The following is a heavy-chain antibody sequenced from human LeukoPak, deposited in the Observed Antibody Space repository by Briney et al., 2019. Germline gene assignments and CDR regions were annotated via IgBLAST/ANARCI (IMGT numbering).Heavy chain of an antibody. D-gene: IGHD1-7*01. CDR3: ARYNWNYNKGPAGYYFDY. V-gene: IGHV1-69*13. J-gene: IGHJ4*02. Sequence: SVKVSCKASGGTFSSYAISWVRQALGQGLEWMGGIIPIFGTANYAQKFQGRVTITADESTSTAYMELSSLRSEDTAVYYCARYNWNYNKGPAGYYFDYWGQGTLVTVSS. CDR1: GGTFSSYA. CDR2: IIPIFGTA.